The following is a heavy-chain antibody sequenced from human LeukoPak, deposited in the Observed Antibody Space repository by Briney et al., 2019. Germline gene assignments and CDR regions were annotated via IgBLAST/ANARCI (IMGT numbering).Heavy chain of an antibody. CDR1: GGSFSGGGCY. V-gene: IGHV4-31*11. D-gene: IGHD5-12*01. J-gene: IGHJ3*02. CDR2: MYYGGDT. Sequence: PSETLSLTCAVSGGSFSGGGCYWSWVRQLPGKGLEWIGSMYYGGDTYYNPSLTSRLTISADTSKSEFSVRLSSVTAADTAVYYCARVEFVGYDDRGAFNIGAKGQWSPCLQ. CDR3: ARVEFVGYDDRGAFNI.